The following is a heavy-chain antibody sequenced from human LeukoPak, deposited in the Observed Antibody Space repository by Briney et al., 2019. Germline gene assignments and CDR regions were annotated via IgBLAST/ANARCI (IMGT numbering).Heavy chain of an antibody. Sequence: ASVEVSCKASGYTFTSYDINWVRQATGQGLEWMGWMNPNSGNTGYAQKFQGRVTMTRNTSISTAYMELSSLRSEDTAVYYCARPRKWELGRFDYWGQGTLVTVSS. J-gene: IGHJ4*02. V-gene: IGHV1-8*01. D-gene: IGHD1-26*01. CDR1: GYTFTSYD. CDR3: ARPRKWELGRFDY. CDR2: MNPNSGNT.